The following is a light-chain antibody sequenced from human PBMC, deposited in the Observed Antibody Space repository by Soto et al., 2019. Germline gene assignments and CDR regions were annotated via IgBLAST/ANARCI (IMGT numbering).Light chain of an antibody. V-gene: IGKV3-20*01. J-gene: IGKJ2*01. Sequence: EIVLTQSPGTLSLSPGERATLSCRASQSVSSRYLVWYQQKPGQAPRLLIYDTSYRTTGIPDRFSGSGSGTDFTLTISRLEPEDFAVYYCQQYAGSPYTFGQGTRLEIK. CDR3: QQYAGSPYT. CDR2: DTS. CDR1: QSVSSRY.